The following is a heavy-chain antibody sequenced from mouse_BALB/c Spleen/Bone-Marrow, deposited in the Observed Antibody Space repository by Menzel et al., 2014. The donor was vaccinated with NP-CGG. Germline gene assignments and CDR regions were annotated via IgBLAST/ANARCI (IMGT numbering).Heavy chain of an antibody. Sequence: QVQLQQSGPGLVAPSQSLSITCTVSGFSLTSYGVNWVRLPPGRGLEWLGVIWAGGSTNYNSALMSRMSIRKANDKSQVIVKMNSLQTDATAMYYCARNCGSGYVNYWGQGTTLTVSS. D-gene: IGHD1-1*01. CDR2: IWAGGST. CDR1: GFSLTSYG. CDR3: ARNCGSGYVNY. J-gene: IGHJ2*01. V-gene: IGHV2-9*02.